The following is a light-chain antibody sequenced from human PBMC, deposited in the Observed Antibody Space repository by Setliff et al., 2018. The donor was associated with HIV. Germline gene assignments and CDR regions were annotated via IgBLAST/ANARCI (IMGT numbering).Light chain of an antibody. CDR1: SGSVSSSSY. CDR3: VLYMGSGIYV. CDR2: NTN. Sequence: QTVVTQEPSFSVYPGGTATLTCALSSGSVSSSSYAPRYQQTPGQAPRTLIYNTNIRSSGVPDRFSGSILGNKAALTITGAQADGECDYYCVLYMGSGIYVFGSGTKVTVL. J-gene: IGLJ1*01. V-gene: IGLV8-61*01.